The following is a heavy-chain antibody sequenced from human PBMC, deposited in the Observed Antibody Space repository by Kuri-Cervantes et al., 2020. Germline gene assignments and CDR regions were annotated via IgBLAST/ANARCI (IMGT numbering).Heavy chain of an antibody. D-gene: IGHD6-19*01. J-gene: IGHJ4*02. Sequence: GESLKISCTASGFTFSTYWMTWVRQAPGKGLEWVASIKQDGNEKYYVDSVKGRFTISRDNAKNSLYLQMNSLRAEDTAVYYCATYNSGWHNFDDWGQGTLVTVSS. CDR1: GFTFSTYW. CDR3: ATYNSGWHNFDD. V-gene: IGHV3-7*01. CDR2: IKQDGNEK.